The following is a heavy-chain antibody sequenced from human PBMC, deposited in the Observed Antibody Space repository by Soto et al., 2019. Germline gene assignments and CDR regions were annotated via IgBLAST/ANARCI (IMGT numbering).Heavy chain of an antibody. J-gene: IGHJ4*02. CDR2: ICYDGSNK. CDR3: ARDVYCSGGSCYPYYFDY. D-gene: IGHD2-15*01. CDR1: GFTFSSYG. V-gene: IGHV3-33*01. Sequence: QVQLVESGGGVVQPGRSLRLSCAASGFTFSSYGMHWVRQAPGKGLEWVAVICYDGSNKYYADSVKGRFTISRDNSTNTLYVQMNRLRAEDTAVYYCARDVYCSGGSCYPYYFDYWGQGTLV.